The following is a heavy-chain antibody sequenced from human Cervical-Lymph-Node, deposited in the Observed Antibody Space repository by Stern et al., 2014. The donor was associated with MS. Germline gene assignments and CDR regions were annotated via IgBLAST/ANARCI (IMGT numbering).Heavy chain of an antibody. CDR3: AKEEDYYDSSGYDY. CDR1: GFTFSSYG. D-gene: IGHD3-22*01. Sequence: MQLVESGGGVVQPGRSLRLSWAASGFTFSSYGMHWVRQAPGKGLEWVAVISYDGSNKYYADSVKGRFTISRDNSKNTLYLQMNSLRAEDTAVYYCAKEEDYYDSSGYDYWGQGTLVTVSS. V-gene: IGHV3-30*18. J-gene: IGHJ4*02. CDR2: ISYDGSNK.